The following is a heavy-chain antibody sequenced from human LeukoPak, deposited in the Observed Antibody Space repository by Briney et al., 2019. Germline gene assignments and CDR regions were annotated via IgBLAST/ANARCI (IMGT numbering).Heavy chain of an antibody. J-gene: IGHJ5*02. CDR2: ISGSGTI. CDR1: GGSINSY. D-gene: IGHD3-16*01. Sequence: KPAEPLSLTCTVSGGSINSYWSWIRQPAGKGLEWIGRISGSGTITYNPALQSRLSISIDTSKNQFSLKLMSVTAADTAVYYCARDPGTTGEVKFDPWGQGTLVTVSS. CDR3: ARDPGTTGEVKFDP. V-gene: IGHV4-4*07.